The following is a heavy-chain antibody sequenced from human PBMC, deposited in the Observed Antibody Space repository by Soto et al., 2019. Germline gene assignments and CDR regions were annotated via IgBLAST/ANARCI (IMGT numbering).Heavy chain of an antibody. D-gene: IGHD6-13*01. CDR2: SSSIGDYT. CDR3: AIETGYTTTWTNWFYP. V-gene: IGHV3-21*02. J-gene: IGHJ5*02. CDR1: GFTFSSYT. Sequence: EVQLVESGGGLVKPGGSLRLSCAASGFTFSSYTMNWVGQAPGKGLEWGSSSSSIGDYTYYADSMKGRVTISRDNAKNSLYLRVISLRAEDTACYYCAIETGYTTTWTNWFYPWGQGTMVNVSS.